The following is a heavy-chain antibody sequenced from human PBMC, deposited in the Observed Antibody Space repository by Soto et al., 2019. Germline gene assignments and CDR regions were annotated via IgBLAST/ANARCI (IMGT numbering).Heavy chain of an antibody. CDR2: ISSSSSTI. CDR3: ARNQRGLPFDY. Sequence: GGSLRLSCAASGFTFSSYSMNWVRQAPGKGLEWVSYISSSSSTIYYADSVKGRFTISRDNAKNSLYLQMNSLRAEDTAVYYCARNQRGLPFDYWGQGTLVTVSS. J-gene: IGHJ4*02. CDR1: GFTFSSYS. V-gene: IGHV3-48*04.